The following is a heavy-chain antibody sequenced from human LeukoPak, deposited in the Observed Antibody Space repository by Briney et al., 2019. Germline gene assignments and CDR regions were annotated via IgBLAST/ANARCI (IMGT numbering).Heavy chain of an antibody. Sequence: GGSLRLSCAASGFTFTSYWMTWVRQAPGKGLEWVANIKKDGSEKYYVDSVKGRFTISRDNAKNSLYLQMNSLRAEDTAVYYCARDPGHYYDSSGYFGYWGQGTLVTVSS. CDR2: IKKDGSEK. J-gene: IGHJ4*02. V-gene: IGHV3-7*01. D-gene: IGHD3-22*01. CDR3: ARDPGHYYDSSGYFGY. CDR1: GFTFTSYW.